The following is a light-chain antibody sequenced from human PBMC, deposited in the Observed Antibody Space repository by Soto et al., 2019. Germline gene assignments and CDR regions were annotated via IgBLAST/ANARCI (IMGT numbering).Light chain of an antibody. CDR2: TSS. V-gene: IGKV1-39*01. CDR3: QQSYNAPLT. Sequence: IQMTQSPSSLSASVGDRVTITCRASQGIRNDLGWYQQKPGKAPKLLIYTSSSLQSGVPSRFSGSGSGTDFTLTISSLQPEDFATYYCQQSYNAPLTFGGGTKVDIK. CDR1: QGIRND. J-gene: IGKJ4*01.